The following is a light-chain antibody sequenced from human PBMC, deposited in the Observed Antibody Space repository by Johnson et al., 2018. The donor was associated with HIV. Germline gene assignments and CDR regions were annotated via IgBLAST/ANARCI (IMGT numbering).Light chain of an antibody. Sequence: QSVLTQPPSVSAAPGQKVTISCSGSSSNIGNNYVSWYQQLPGTAPKLLIYENNKRPSGIPGRFSGSKSGTSATLGITGLQPGDEADYYCGTWDSYLRSDVFGPGTKVTVL. CDR3: GTWDSYLRSDV. CDR1: SSNIGNNY. CDR2: ENN. V-gene: IGLV1-51*01. J-gene: IGLJ1*01.